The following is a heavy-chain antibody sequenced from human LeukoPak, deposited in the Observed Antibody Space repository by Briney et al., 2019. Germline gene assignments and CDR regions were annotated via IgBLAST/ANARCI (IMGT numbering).Heavy chain of an antibody. D-gene: IGHD4-17*01. CDR1: GFTFSNAW. V-gene: IGHV3-15*01. CDR2: IKSKTDGGTT. Sequence: GGSLRLSCAASGFTFSNAWMSWVRQAPGKGLEWVGRIKSKTDGGTTDYAAPVKGRFTISRDDSKNTLYLQMNSLKTEDTAVYYCTTAFSDDYGDYDDYWAREPWSPSPQ. CDR3: TTAFSDDYGDYDDY. J-gene: IGHJ4*02.